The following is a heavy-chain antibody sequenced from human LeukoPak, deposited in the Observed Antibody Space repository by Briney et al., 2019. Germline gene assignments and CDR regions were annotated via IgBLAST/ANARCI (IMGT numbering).Heavy chain of an antibody. CDR1: GFTFTSYA. D-gene: IGHD3-16*02. CDR3: ARVEDYDYVWGSYRYQDY. CDR2: ITYGGGST. V-gene: IGHV3-23*01. J-gene: IGHJ4*02. Sequence: GGSLRLSCAASGFTFTSYAMSWVRQAPGKGLDWVSTITYGGGSTYYADSVKGRFTISRDNSKNTLSLQVNSLRAEDTAVYYCARVEDYDYVWGSYRYQDYWGQGTLVTVSS.